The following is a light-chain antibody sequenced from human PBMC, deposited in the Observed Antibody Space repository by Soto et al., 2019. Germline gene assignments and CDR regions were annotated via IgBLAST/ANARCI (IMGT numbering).Light chain of an antibody. CDR1: SSDIGPYNY. CDR3: SSYTSSSSYV. Sequence: QSALTQPASLSGSPGQSITISCTGTSSDIGPYNYVSWYQHHPGKAPKLMIYDVSNRPSGVSDRFSGSKSGSTASLTISGLQAEDEADYYCSSYTSSSSYVFGTGTKVTVL. CDR2: DVS. V-gene: IGLV2-14*03. J-gene: IGLJ1*01.